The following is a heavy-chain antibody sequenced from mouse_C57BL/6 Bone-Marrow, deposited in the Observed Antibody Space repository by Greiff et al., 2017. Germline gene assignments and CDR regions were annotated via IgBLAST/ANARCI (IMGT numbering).Heavy chain of an antibody. CDR2: IDPANGNT. J-gene: IGHJ1*03. D-gene: IGHD1-1*01. V-gene: IGHV14-3*01. CDR1: GFNIKNTY. CDR3: ATPIYYYGSSFLWYFDV. Sequence: VQLQQSVAELVRPGASVKLSCTASGFNIKNTYMHWVKQRPEQGLEWIGRIDPANGNTKYAPKFQGKATITADTSSNTAYLQLSSLTSEDTAIYYCATPIYYYGSSFLWYFDVWGTGTTVTVSS.